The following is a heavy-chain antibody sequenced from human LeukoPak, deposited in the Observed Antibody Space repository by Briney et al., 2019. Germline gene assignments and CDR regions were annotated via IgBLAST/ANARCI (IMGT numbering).Heavy chain of an antibody. CDR3: AKDIGYSGDDPFDS. J-gene: IGHJ4*02. D-gene: IGHD1-26*01. Sequence: SLRLSCAASGFTFSSYAMSWVRQAPGKGLDWVSGISWDSSSIAYADSVKGRFTISRDNAKNSLYLQMNSLRAEDTALYYCAKDIGYSGDDPFDSWGQGTLVTVSS. CDR2: ISWDSSSI. V-gene: IGHV3-9*01. CDR1: GFTFSSYA.